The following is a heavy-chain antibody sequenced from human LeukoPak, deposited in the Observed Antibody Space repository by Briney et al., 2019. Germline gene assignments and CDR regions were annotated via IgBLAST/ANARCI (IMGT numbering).Heavy chain of an antibody. Sequence: KPSETLSLTCTVSGVSINSYYWTWIRQPPGKGLEWIGSIYYSGSTYYNPSLKSRVTISVDTSKNQFSMKLSSVTAADTAVYYCARAGWNYDSSGYYGSYYYYYMDVWGKGTTVTVSS. CDR2: IYYSGST. CDR1: GVSINSYY. V-gene: IGHV4-59*12. CDR3: ARAGWNYDSSGYYGSYYYYYMDV. D-gene: IGHD3-22*01. J-gene: IGHJ6*03.